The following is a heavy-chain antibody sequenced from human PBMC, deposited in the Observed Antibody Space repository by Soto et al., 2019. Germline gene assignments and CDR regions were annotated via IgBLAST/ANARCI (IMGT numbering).Heavy chain of an antibody. D-gene: IGHD2-8*01. V-gene: IGHV1-58*01. J-gene: IGHJ4*02. CDR3: AADATAWQQMVPSDY. CDR2: IAVGSGYT. Sequence: VKVSCKASGFTFTSSAFQWVRQARGQRLEWIGWIAVGSGYTNYAQRFQDRVTLTRDMSTATTYMELSRLTSEDTAIYYCAADATAWQQMVPSDYWGQGTMVTVYS. CDR1: GFTFTSSA.